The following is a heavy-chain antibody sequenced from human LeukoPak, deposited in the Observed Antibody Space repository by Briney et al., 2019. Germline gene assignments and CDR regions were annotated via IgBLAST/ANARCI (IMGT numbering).Heavy chain of an antibody. CDR1: GFTFSGYA. CDR3: ARDLGLGRGWYGGDY. Sequence: PGRSLRLSCAASGFTFSGYAMHWVRQAPGKGLEWVAIVSNDGSNKYYADSEKGRFTISRDNSKNTRYLQMSSLRDEDTAVYYCARDLGLGRGWYGGDYWGQGTLVTVSS. D-gene: IGHD6-19*01. J-gene: IGHJ4*02. V-gene: IGHV3-30-3*01. CDR2: VSNDGSNK.